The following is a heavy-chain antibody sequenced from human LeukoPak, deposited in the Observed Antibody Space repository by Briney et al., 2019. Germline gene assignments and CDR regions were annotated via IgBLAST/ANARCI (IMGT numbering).Heavy chain of an antibody. CDR3: ARVDYGDHFDY. V-gene: IGHV3-23*01. J-gene: IGHJ4*02. CDR1: GFTFSSYA. CDR2: ISGSGGST. D-gene: IGHD4-17*01. Sequence: PGGSLRLSCAASGFTFSSYAMSWVRQAPGKGLEWVSGISGSGGSTYYADSVKGRFTISRDNAKNSLYLQMNSLRAEDTAVYYCARVDYGDHFDYWGQGTLVTVSS.